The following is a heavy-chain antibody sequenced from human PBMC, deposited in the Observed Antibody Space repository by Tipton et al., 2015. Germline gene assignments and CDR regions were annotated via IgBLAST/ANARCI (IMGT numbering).Heavy chain of an antibody. V-gene: IGHV1-2*02. CDR2: INPYSGVT. CDR1: GYTFTGYY. Sequence: QVQLVQSGAEVKKPGASVKVSCKASGYTFTGYYIHWLRQAPGQGLEWIGWINPYSGVTNYALKFQDRVTMTSDTSISTAYMELNSLTSDDTAVYYCARDRRDHYNGYFTDYWGQGTLVTVSS. J-gene: IGHJ4*02. D-gene: IGHD5-24*01. CDR3: ARDRRDHYNGYFTDY.